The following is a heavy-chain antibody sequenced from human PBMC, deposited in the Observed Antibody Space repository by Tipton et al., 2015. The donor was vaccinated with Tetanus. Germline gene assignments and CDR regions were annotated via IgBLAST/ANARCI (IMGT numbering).Heavy chain of an antibody. Sequence: TLSLTCTVSGGSISSSNYYWAWIRQSPGKGLEWIGSIYFSGSTYYKPSLKSRLTMSVDTSKNQFSLKLASVIAADTAVYFCARHDVKENYFDHWGQGTLVSVSS. V-gene: IGHV4-39*01. CDR1: GGSISSSNYY. CDR3: ARHDVKENYFDH. J-gene: IGHJ4*02. CDR2: IYFSGST.